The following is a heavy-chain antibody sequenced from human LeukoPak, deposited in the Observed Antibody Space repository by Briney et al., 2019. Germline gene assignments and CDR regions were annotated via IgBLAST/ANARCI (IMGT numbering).Heavy chain of an antibody. CDR3: ARDLTYYYDSSGHNDAFDI. J-gene: IGHJ3*02. D-gene: IGHD3-22*01. CDR2: IKQDGSER. V-gene: IGHV3-7*01. Sequence: GGSLRLSCVASGFTFSSRDWMTWVRQAPGKGLEWVATIKQDGSERYYVDSVKGRFTISRDNSKNTLYLQMNGLRAEDTAVYYCARDLTYYYDSSGHNDAFDIWGQGTMVTVSS. CDR1: GFTFSSRDW.